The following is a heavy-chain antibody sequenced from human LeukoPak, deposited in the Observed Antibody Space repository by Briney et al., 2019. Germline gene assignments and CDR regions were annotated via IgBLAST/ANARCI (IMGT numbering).Heavy chain of an antibody. CDR2: ISGSGAGT. D-gene: IGHD4-11*01. CDR1: GFTFSSYA. V-gene: IGHV3-23*01. Sequence: GGSLRLSCAASGFTFSSYAMSWVRQAPGKGLEWVSGISGSGAGTYYAGSVKGRFTVSRDNAQNMLYLRMNSLRAEDTAVYYCAKEYVTTRDWYGGFDYWGQGTLVTVSS. CDR3: AKEYVTTRDWYGGFDY. J-gene: IGHJ4*02.